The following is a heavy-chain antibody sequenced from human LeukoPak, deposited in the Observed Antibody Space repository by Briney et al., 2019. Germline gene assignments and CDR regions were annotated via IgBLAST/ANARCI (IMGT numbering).Heavy chain of an antibody. V-gene: IGHV4-39*07. CDR1: GGSISSSSYY. J-gene: IGHJ6*03. Sequence: PSETLSLTCTVSGGSISSSSYYWGWIRQPPGKGLEWIGSIYYSGSTYYNPSLKSRVTISVDTSKNQFSLKLSSVTAADTAVYYCARESVDHIYYYYYYMDVWGKGTTVTVSS. D-gene: IGHD2-21*01. CDR3: ARESVDHIYYYYYYMDV. CDR2: IYYSGST.